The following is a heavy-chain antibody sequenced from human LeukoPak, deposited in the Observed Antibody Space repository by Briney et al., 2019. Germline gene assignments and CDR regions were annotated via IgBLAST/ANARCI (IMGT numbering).Heavy chain of an antibody. CDR3: ARVWDLRERPFDY. V-gene: IGHV1-2*02. D-gene: IGHD3-16*01. Sequence: GASVKVSCKASGYTFTGYFIHWVRQAPGQGLEWMGWINPNSGDTNYAQKFQGRVSTTRDTSARTAYLEVSSLRSDDTAVYYCARVWDLRERPFDYWGQGTLGTVSS. J-gene: IGHJ4*02. CDR2: INPNSGDT. CDR1: GYTFTGYF.